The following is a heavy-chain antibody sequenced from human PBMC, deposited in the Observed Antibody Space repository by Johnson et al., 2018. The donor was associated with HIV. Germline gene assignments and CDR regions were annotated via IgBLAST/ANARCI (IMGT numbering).Heavy chain of an antibody. D-gene: IGHD6-13*01. J-gene: IGHJ3*02. Sequence: EVQLVESGGGLVKPGGSLRLSCAASGFTFTSYDMHWVRQATGEGLDWISAIGTAGDTLYPGSVKGRFTISRDNAKNSLYLQMNSLSPGDTAVYYCVRSGGYPNAFDIWGQGTMVTVSS. CDR2: IGTAGDT. V-gene: IGHV3-13*01. CDR1: GFTFTSYD. CDR3: VRSGGYPNAFDI.